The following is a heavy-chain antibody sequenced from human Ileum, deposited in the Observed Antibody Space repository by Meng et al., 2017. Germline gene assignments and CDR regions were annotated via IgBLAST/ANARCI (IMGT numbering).Heavy chain of an antibody. CDR2: ISWNSGSI. V-gene: IGHV3-9*01. J-gene: IGHJ4*02. Sequence: GGSLRLSCAASGFTFDDYAMHWVRQAPGKGLEWVSGISWNSGSIGYADSVKGRFTISRDNAKNSLYLQMNSLRAEDTALYYCAKTDYGDYYKFDYWGQGTLVTGAS. CDR1: GFTFDDYA. D-gene: IGHD4-17*01. CDR3: AKTDYGDYYKFDY.